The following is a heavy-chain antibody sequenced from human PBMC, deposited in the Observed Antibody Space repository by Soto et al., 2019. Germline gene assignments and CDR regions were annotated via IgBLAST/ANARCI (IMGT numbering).Heavy chain of an antibody. V-gene: IGHV3-23*01. J-gene: IGHJ3*01. CDR1: GFTLSMSA. CDR3: AKDRGIIVKVGEAFDV. CDR2: ISDSGDRT. Sequence: GSLRLSCASSGFTLSMSAVNWVRQAPGKGLEWVSYISDSGDRTYYADSVKGRFTISRDRSKNTVSLQMDSLRAEDTAVYYCAKDRGIIVKVGEAFDVWGQGTKVTVSS. D-gene: IGHD3-16*02.